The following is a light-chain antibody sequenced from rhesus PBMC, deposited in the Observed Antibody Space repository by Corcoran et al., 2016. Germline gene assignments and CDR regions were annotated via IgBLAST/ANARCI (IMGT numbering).Light chain of an antibody. J-gene: IGKJ4*01. CDR2: LGS. CDR1: QSLLDSDGYTP. V-gene: IGKV2-78*01. CDR3: MQPLQTPLT. Sequence: DIVMTQTPLSLTVTPGEPASISCRSSQSLLDSDGYTPLHWYLQKPGQSPHLLIYLGSNRASGIPDRFSGSGVGTDFKLKISRVEAEDVGVYYCMQPLQTPLTFGGGTKVEIK.